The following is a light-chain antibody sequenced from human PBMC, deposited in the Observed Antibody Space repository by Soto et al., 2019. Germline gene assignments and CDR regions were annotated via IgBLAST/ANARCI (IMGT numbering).Light chain of an antibody. CDR2: GAS. J-gene: IGKJ4*01. CDR3: PRYDKWPLT. V-gene: IGKV3D-15*01. CDR1: HSVDSN. Sequence: TPSPAALSVIPKDRATLSWRASHSVDSNLAWYQQKPGQAPRLLIYGASTRPTGNPARFSGSGSGADFSLTVISLQSEEFAWYYGPRYDKWPLTLVGGTKVDIK.